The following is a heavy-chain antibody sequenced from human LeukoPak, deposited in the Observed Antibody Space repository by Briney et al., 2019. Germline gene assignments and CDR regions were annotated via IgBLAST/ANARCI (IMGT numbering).Heavy chain of an antibody. CDR3: ARDFRAAGNPPPLFDY. D-gene: IGHD6-19*01. CDR2: ISYDGSNK. J-gene: IGHJ4*02. CDR1: GFTFSSYA. Sequence: GGSLRLSCAASGFTFSSYAMHWVRQAPGKGLEWVAVISYDGSNKYYADSVKGRFSISRDNSKNTLYLQMNSLRAEDTAVYYCARDFRAAGNPPPLFDYWGQGTLVTVSS. V-gene: IGHV3-30*04.